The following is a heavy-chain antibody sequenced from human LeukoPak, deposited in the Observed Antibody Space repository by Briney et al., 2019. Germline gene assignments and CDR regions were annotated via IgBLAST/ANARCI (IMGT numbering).Heavy chain of an antibody. Sequence: GGSLRLSCVISGFSVGRKYMSWVRQAPGKGLEWVSVISYEGDEMYYADSVKGRFTISRDNDKNTLYVQMDSLIPEDTAVYYCASCLGYCGATSLGKDAFDIWGQGTMVIVSS. CDR3: ASCLGYCGATSLGKDAFDI. CDR2: ISYEGDEM. J-gene: IGHJ3*02. V-gene: IGHV3-30-3*01. D-gene: IGHD2-21*01. CDR1: GFSVGRKY.